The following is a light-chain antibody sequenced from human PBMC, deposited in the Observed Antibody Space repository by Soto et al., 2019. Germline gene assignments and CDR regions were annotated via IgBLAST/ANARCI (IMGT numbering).Light chain of an antibody. CDR2: GES. CDR3: QQYGGSPSIT. J-gene: IGKJ5*01. CDR1: QILSSNY. Sequence: EIVVTQSPCTLALSPGEGATLSCRASQILSSNYLAWYQQKPGQAPRLLIYGESRRATGIPDRFSGSGSGTDFTLAIRRLEPEDSAVYYCQQYGGSPSITFGQGTRLEIK. V-gene: IGKV3-20*01.